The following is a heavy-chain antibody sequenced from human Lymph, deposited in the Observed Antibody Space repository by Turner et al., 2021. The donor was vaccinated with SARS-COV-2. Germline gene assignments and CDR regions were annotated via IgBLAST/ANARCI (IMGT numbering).Heavy chain of an antibody. V-gene: IGHV1-69*01. J-gene: IGHJ4*02. CDR1: GGTFSSYA. CDR2: IIPIVSTA. Sequence: QVQLVQSGAEVKKPGSSVKVSCKASGGTFSSYAISWVRQAPGQGLEWMGEIIPIVSTANYAQKFQGRVTITADASTSTAHMELSSLRSEDTAVYYCARGSRDCSSTSCYPFFDYWGQGTLVTVSS. CDR3: ARGSRDCSSTSCYPFFDY. D-gene: IGHD2-2*01.